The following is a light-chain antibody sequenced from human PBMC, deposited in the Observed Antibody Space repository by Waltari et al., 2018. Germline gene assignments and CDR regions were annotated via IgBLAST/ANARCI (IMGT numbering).Light chain of an antibody. J-gene: IGKJ1*01. CDR3: MQARQTPWT. CDR1: QSLLHGSGNTF. CDR2: LVS. V-gene: IGKV2-28*01. Sequence: DIVMTHSPLSRSVTTGEPASISCRSSQSLLHGSGNTFLDWYLQKPGQSPQLLIYLVSNRASGVPDRFSGSGSGTDFTLKISRVEAEDGGVYFCMQARQTPWTFGQGTKVEIK.